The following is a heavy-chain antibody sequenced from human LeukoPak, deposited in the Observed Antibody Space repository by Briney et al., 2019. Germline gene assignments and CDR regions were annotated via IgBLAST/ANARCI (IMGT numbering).Heavy chain of an antibody. CDR3: ARDRGSWDDEGGPLFEY. Sequence: GGSLRLSCAASGFTVSSSYMSWVRRAPGKGLEWVSVIYSDDSTYYTQSVRGRFTISRDNSKNTLYLQMDRLRVEDTAVYYCARDRGSWDDEGGPLFEYWGQGTLVTVSS. D-gene: IGHD6-13*01. CDR1: GFTVSSSY. V-gene: IGHV3-66*01. J-gene: IGHJ4*02. CDR2: IYSDDST.